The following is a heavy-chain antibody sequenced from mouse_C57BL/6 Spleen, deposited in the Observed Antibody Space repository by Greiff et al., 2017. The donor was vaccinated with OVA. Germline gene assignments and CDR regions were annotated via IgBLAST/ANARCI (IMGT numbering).Heavy chain of an antibody. CDR1: GYTFTSYW. V-gene: IGHV1-53*01. J-gene: IGHJ1*03. CDR2: INPSNGGT. CDR3: ARGDYGSTSTRYCDV. D-gene: IGHD1-1*01. Sequence: VKLKQPGTDLVKPGASVKLSCKASGYTFTSYWMHWVKQRPGQGLEWIGNINPSNGGTNYTEKFKSKATLTVDKSSSTAYMRLSSLTSEDSAVYYCARGDYGSTSTRYCDVWGTGTTVTVSS.